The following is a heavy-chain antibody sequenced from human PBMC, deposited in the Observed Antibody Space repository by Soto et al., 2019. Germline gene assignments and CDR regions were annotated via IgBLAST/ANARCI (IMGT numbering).Heavy chain of an antibody. J-gene: IGHJ6*03. CDR1: GYTFTSYG. CDR3: ARDALIAAAGYYYYYMDV. CDR2: ISAYNGNT. V-gene: IGHV1-18*01. D-gene: IGHD6-13*01. Sequence: ASVKVSCKASGYTFTSYGISWVRQAPGQGLEWMGWISAYNGNTNYAQKLQGRVTMTTDTSTSTAYMELRSLRSDDTAVYYCARDALIAAAGYYYYYMDVWGKGTTVTV.